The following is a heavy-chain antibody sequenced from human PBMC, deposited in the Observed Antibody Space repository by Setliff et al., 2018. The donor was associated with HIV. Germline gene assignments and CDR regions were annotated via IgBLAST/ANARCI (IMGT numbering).Heavy chain of an antibody. Sequence: GGSLRLSCAASGFTFSSYGMHWVRQAPGKGLEWVSAISSDGISKYYAESVKGRFTISRDNSKNTLYLDMNTLRAEDTAVYYCARDQGYSYGHGFDYWGQGTLVTVSS. CDR1: GFTFSSYG. V-gene: IGHV3-30*03. CDR2: ISSDGISK. J-gene: IGHJ4*02. D-gene: IGHD5-18*01. CDR3: ARDQGYSYGHGFDY.